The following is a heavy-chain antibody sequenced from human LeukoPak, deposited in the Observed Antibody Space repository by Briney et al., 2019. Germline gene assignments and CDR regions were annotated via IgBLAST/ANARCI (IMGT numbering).Heavy chain of an antibody. CDR2: IYYSGST. D-gene: IGHD1-1*01. V-gene: IGHV4-39*07. CDR1: GGSISSSSYY. J-gene: IGHJ6*03. CDR3: ASGRRTGTTWVYYYYMDV. Sequence: SETLSLTCTVSGGSISSSSYYWGWIRQPPGKGLEWIGSIYYSGSTYYNPSLKSRVTISVDTSKNQFSLKLSSVTAADTAVYYCASGRRTGTTWVYYYYMDVWGKGTTVTVSS.